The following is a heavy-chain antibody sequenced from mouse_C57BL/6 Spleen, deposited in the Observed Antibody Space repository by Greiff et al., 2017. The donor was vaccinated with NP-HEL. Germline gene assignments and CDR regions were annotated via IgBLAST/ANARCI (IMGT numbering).Heavy chain of an antibody. D-gene: IGHD3-2*02. Sequence: QVQLQQSGAELARPGASVKLSCKASGYTFTSYGISWVKQRTGQGLEWIGEIYPRSGNTYYNEKFKGKATLTADKSSSTAYMELRSLTSEDSAVYVCARAELRRRDYYAMDYWGQGTSVTVSS. V-gene: IGHV1-81*01. CDR3: ARAELRRRDYYAMDY. CDR2: IYPRSGNT. CDR1: GYTFTSYG. J-gene: IGHJ4*01.